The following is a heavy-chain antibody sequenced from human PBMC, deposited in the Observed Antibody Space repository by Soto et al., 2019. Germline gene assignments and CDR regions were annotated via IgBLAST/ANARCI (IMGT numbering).Heavy chain of an antibody. CDR1: GFAFSNYG. CDR2: INKSDYT. V-gene: IGHV3-21*01. J-gene: IGHJ4*02. CDR3: AREDSIVMPAVPDF. D-gene: IGHD2-2*01. Sequence: PGGSLRLSCTVSGFAFSNYGINWVRQAPGKGLEWVSSINKSDYTYYSDSVKGRFTISRDNAKNSVSLQMNTLRVEDTAVYYCAREDSIVMPAVPDFWGQGTLVTVSS.